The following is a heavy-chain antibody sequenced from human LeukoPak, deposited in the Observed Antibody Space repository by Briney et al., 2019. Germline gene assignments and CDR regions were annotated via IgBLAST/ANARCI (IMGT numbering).Heavy chain of an antibody. Sequence: GGSLRLSCAASGFTFSSYSMNWVRQAPGKGLEWVSYISSSSSYIYYADSVKGRFTISRDNAKNSLYLQMNSLRAEDTAVYYCARGGVGYDYVWGSYPAMYYFDYWGQGTLVTVSS. CDR3: ARGGVGYDYVWGSYPAMYYFDY. J-gene: IGHJ4*02. V-gene: IGHV3-21*05. CDR1: GFTFSSYS. CDR2: ISSSSSYI. D-gene: IGHD3-16*02.